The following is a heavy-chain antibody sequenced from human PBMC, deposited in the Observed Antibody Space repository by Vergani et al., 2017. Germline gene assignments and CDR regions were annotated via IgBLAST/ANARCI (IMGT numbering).Heavy chain of an antibody. CDR2: ISGSGGST. J-gene: IGHJ5*02. CDR3: AKAITFGGRGDWFDP. Sequence: EVQLLESGAGLVQPGGSLRLSCAASGFTFSSYAMSWVRQAPGKGLEWVSAISGSGGSTYYADSVKGRFTISRDNSKNTLYLQMNSLRAEDTAVYYCAKAITFGGRGDWFDPWGQGTLVTVSS. D-gene: IGHD3-16*01. V-gene: IGHV3-23*01. CDR1: GFTFSSYA.